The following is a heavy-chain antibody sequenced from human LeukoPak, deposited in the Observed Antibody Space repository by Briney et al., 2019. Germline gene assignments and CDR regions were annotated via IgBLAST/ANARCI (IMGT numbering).Heavy chain of an antibody. CDR2: VNPTDGRT. D-gene: IGHD3-10*01. CDR1: GYTFTSYY. J-gene: IGHJ5*02. Sequence: GASVKVSCKASGYTFTSYYMHWVRQAPGQGLKWMGVVNPTDGRTTYAQNLQGRVTMTRDTSTSTVYMELSSLKSDDTAVYYCARAVGPRGQSWFDPWGQGTLVTVSS. V-gene: IGHV1-46*03. CDR3: ARAVGPRGQSWFDP.